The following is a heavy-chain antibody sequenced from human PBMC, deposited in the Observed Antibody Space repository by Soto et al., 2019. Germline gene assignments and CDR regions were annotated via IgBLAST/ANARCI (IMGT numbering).Heavy chain of an antibody. V-gene: IGHV3-21*01. CDR2: ISSSSSYI. Sequence: EVQLVESGGGLDKRGGSLRLSCAASGFTFSSYSMNWVRQAPGKGLEWVSSISSSSSYIYYADSVKGRFTISRDNAKNSLYLQMNSLRAEDTAVYYCARGRGSIGYYYYGMDVWGQGTTVTVSS. D-gene: IGHD6-13*01. CDR3: ARGRGSIGYYYYGMDV. CDR1: GFTFSSYS. J-gene: IGHJ6*02.